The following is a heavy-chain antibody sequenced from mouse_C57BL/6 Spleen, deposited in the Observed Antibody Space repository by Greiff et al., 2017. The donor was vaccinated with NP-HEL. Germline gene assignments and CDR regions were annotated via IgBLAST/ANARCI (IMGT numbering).Heavy chain of an antibody. CDR1: GYTFTSYG. D-gene: IGHD4-1*01. J-gene: IGHJ2*01. V-gene: IGHV1-81*01. CDR2: IYPRSGNT. Sequence: QVQLQQSGAELARPGASVKLSCKASGYTFTSYGISWVKQRTGQGLEWIGEIYPRSGNTYYNEKFKGKATLTADKSSSTAYMGLRSLTSEDAAVYCCARVGVEGAGTCSYFDYWGEGTTLTVSS. CDR3: ARVGVEGAGTCSYFDY.